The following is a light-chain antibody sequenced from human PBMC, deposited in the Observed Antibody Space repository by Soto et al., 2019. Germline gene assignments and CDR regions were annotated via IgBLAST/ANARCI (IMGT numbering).Light chain of an antibody. CDR1: RSNIGSNY. CDR2: NDT. CDR3: AAWDGSLRGRV. J-gene: IGLJ2*01. V-gene: IGLV1-47*02. Sequence: QSVLTQSPSASGTPGQRVTISCSGSRSNIGSNYVYWYQQLPGTAPTLLIHNDTQRPSGVPDRFSGSKSGTSASLAISGLRSEDEADYYCAAWDGSLRGRVFGGGTKLTVL.